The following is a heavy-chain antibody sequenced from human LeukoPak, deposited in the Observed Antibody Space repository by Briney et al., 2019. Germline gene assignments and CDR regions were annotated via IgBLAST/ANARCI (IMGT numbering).Heavy chain of an antibody. D-gene: IGHD1-26*01. CDR1: GGSISSGSYY. CDR2: IYTSGST. J-gene: IGHJ6*03. CDR3: ARDQVGARGYYYYYMDV. V-gene: IGHV4-61*02. Sequence: SETLSLTCTVSGGSISSGSYYWSWIRQPAGKGLEWIGRIYTSGSTNYNPSLKSRVTISVDTSKNQFSLKLSSVTAADTAVYYCARDQVGARGYYYYYMDVWGKGTTVTVSS.